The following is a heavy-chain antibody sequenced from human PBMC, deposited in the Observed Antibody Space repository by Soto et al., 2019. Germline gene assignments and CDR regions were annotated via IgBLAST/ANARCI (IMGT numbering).Heavy chain of an antibody. CDR1: GISLSTSRVA. CDR2: NYWDDDK. CDR3: AHRRAPLDGDWFNT. Sequence: QITLKESGPTLVKPTQTLTLTCTFSGISLSTSRVAVGWIRQPPGKALEWLALNYWDDDKHYSPSLKSRLTITKDTSKNQVVLTMTNMDPEDTATYFCAHRRAPLDGDWFNTCRKGTLVTVSS. V-gene: IGHV2-5*02. D-gene: IGHD7-27*01. J-gene: IGHJ5*02.